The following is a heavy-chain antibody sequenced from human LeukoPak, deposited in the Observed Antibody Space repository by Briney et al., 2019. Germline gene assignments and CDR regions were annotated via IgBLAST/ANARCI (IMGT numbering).Heavy chain of an antibody. CDR2: ISSSSSTI. V-gene: IGHV3-48*02. D-gene: IGHD2-2*01. J-gene: IGHJ6*02. CDR1: GFTFSSYS. Sequence: GGSLRLSCAASGFTFSSYSMNWVRQAPGKGLEWVSYISSSSSTIYYADSVKGRFTISRDNAKNSLYLQMNSLRDEDTAVYYCARTEYQLLYYYYYGMDVWGQGTTVTVSS. CDR3: ARTEYQLLYYYYYGMDV.